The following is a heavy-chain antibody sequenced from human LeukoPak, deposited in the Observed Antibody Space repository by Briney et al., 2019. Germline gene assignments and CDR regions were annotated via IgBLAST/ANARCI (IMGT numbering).Heavy chain of an antibody. Sequence: PETLSLTCTVSGGSISSSSYYWGWIRQPPGKGLEWIGSIYYSGSTYYNPSLKSRVTISVDTSKNQFSLKLSSVTAADTAVYYCATLPTVTNFDYWGQGTLVTVSS. CDR1: GGSISSSSYY. D-gene: IGHD4-17*01. V-gene: IGHV4-39*01. CDR3: ATLPTVTNFDY. CDR2: IYYSGST. J-gene: IGHJ4*02.